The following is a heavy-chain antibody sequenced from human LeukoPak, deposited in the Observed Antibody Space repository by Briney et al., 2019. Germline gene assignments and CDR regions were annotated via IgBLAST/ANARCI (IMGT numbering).Heavy chain of an antibody. CDR3: ARVSKGGYCSGGSCYNWFDP. CDR2: INSDGSST. D-gene: IGHD2-15*01. J-gene: IGHJ5*02. CDR1: GFTFRSYW. Sequence: GGSLRLSCAASGFTFRSYWMHWVRQAPGKGLVWVSRINSDGSSTSYADSVKGRFTISRDNAKNTLYLQMNSLRAEDTAVYYCARVSKGGYCSGGSCYNWFDPWGQGTLVTVSS. V-gene: IGHV3-74*01.